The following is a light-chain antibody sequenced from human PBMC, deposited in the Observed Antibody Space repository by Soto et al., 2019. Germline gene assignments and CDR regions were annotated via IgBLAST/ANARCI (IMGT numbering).Light chain of an antibody. V-gene: IGKV3-20*01. J-gene: IGKJ1*01. CDR3: QQFGASLTWT. CDR1: QRVSGGF. Sequence: DIVLTQSPATLSLSPGERATLYCGASQRVSGGFLAWYQQKPGQAPRLLIYAASSRATGIPDRFSGSGSGTDFTLTISRLEPEDFAVYYCQQFGASLTWTFGQGTKVDIK. CDR2: AAS.